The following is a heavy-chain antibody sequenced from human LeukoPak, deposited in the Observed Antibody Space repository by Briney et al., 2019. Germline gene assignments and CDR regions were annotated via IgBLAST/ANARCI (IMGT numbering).Heavy chain of an antibody. CDR2: ISSSSSTI. J-gene: IGHJ4*02. Sequence: GGSLRLSCAASGFSFSTYSMNWVRQAPGKGLEWLSYISSSSSTIYYADSVKGRFTISRDNAKNSLYLDMNSLRDEDTAVYYCATEDSGRFHWGQGTLVTVSS. CDR3: ATEDSGRFH. D-gene: IGHD6-19*01. CDR1: GFSFSTYS. V-gene: IGHV3-48*02.